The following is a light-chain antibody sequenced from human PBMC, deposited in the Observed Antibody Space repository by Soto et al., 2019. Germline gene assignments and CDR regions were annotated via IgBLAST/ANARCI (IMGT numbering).Light chain of an antibody. J-gene: IGLJ3*02. Sequence: QSALTQPRSVSGSPGQSVTISCTGTRSDVGGYNYVSWYQQHPGKAPKLIIYDVSKRPSGIPDRCSDSKSGNTASLTISGLQAEDEADYYCFSYAGSYTWVFGGGTKVTVL. CDR3: FSYAGSYTWV. CDR1: RSDVGGYNY. V-gene: IGLV2-11*01. CDR2: DVS.